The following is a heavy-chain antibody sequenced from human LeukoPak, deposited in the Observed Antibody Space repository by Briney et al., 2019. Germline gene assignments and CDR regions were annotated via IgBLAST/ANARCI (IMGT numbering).Heavy chain of an antibody. CDR3: ARRYDFWSGYPTAFDY. CDR2: LNPNTGGT. J-gene: IGHJ4*02. Sequence: ASVKVSCKASGYTFTGYYMYWVRQALGQGLEWMGFLNPNTGGTSYAQKFQARVTMTRDTSISTAYMELSGLRSDDTAVYYCARRYDFWSGYPTAFDYWGQGTLVTVSS. D-gene: IGHD3-3*01. V-gene: IGHV1-2*02. CDR1: GYTFTGYY.